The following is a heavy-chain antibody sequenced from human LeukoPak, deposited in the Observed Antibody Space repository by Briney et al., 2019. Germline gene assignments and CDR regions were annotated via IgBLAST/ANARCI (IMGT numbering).Heavy chain of an antibody. J-gene: IGHJ1*01. CDR3: AKGPGAGTGTEYFQH. D-gene: IGHD6-19*01. Sequence: GRSLRLSCAASGFTFSSYGMHWVRQAPGKGLEWVAVIWYDGSNKYYADSVKGRFTNSRDNAKNSLYLQMNSLRAEDTALYYCAKGPGAGTGTEYFQHWGQGTLVTVSS. CDR2: IWYDGSNK. V-gene: IGHV3-33*03. CDR1: GFTFSSYG.